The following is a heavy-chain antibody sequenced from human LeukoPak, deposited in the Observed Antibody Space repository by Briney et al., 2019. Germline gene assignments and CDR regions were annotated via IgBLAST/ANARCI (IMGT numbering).Heavy chain of an antibody. Sequence: SETLSLTCTVSGGSISRYYCSCIRQPPGGGLEWIGYIYYTGSTTYNPPLKSRLTISVDTSTSKFSLRLCALSAAETAVYYCAGEGTTLVGAFDLWGQGTMVTVSS. V-gene: IGHV4-59*12. CDR3: AGEGTTLVGAFDL. CDR1: GGSISRYY. CDR2: IYYTGST. J-gene: IGHJ3*01. D-gene: IGHD2-15*01.